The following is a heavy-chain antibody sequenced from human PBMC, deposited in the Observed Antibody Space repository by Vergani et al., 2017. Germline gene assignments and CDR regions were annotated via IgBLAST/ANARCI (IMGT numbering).Heavy chain of an antibody. J-gene: IGHJ3*02. CDR2: ISSSGSTI. CDR1: GFTFSSYE. V-gene: IGHV3-48*03. Sequence: EVQLVESGGGLVQPGGSLRLSCAASGFTFSSYEMNWVRQAPGKGLEWVSYISSSGSTIYYADSVKGRFTISSDNAKISLYLQMNSLRAEDTAVYYCARATIFGVVPDAFDIWGQGTMVTVSS. D-gene: IGHD3-3*01. CDR3: ARATIFGVVPDAFDI.